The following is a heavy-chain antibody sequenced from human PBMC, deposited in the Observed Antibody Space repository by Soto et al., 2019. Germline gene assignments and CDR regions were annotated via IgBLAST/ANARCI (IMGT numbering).Heavy chain of an antibody. Sequence: QVQLQESGPGLVKPSQTLSLTCTVSGGSISSGGYYWSWIRQHPGKGLEWIGYIYYSGSTYYNPSLKSRVTISVDTSKNQFSLKLSSVTAADTAVYYCARDRPHVVEYQLPPTFDYYYYGMDVWGQGTTVTVSS. J-gene: IGHJ6*02. D-gene: IGHD2-2*01. CDR3: ARDRPHVVEYQLPPTFDYYYYGMDV. V-gene: IGHV4-31*03. CDR1: GGSISSGGYY. CDR2: IYYSGST.